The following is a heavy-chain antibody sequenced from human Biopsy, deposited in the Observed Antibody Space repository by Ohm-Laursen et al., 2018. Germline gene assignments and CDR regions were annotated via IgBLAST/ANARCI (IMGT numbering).Heavy chain of an antibody. V-gene: IGHV4-31*01. Sequence: TLSLTCTVSGGSISSGGSYWSWIRQRPGKGLEWIGYIFNSANTYYNPSLKNLITISGDTSKNQFSLKLNSVTAADTAVYHCARGDYFDSNGYFWFDPWGQGTLVTVSS. CDR2: IFNSANT. CDR3: ARGDYFDSNGYFWFDP. CDR1: GGSISSGGSY. D-gene: IGHD3-22*01. J-gene: IGHJ5*02.